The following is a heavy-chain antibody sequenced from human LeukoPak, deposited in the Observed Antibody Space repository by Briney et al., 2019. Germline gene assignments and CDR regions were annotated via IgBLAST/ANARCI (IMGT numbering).Heavy chain of an antibody. CDR2: ISISSNYI. D-gene: IGHD1-26*01. Sequence: GGSLRLSCAASGFTFSRYSMNWVRQAPGKGLEWVSSISISSNYIYYPDSLKGRFTISRDNAKNSLYLQMNSLRAEDTAVYYCARTGIVNYWGQGTLVTVSS. J-gene: IGHJ4*02. CDR1: GFTFSRYS. V-gene: IGHV3-21*01. CDR3: ARTGIVNY.